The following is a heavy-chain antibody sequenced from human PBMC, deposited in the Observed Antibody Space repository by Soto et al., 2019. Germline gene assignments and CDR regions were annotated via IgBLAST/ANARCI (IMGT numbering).Heavy chain of an antibody. Sequence: QVQLQESGPGLVKPSQTLSLTCTVSGGSISSGDYYWSWIRQPPGKGLEWIGYIYYSGSTYYNPSLNSRVTISVDTSKTQFALKLSSVTAADTVGYYRASTSFGCSYGYRYWGQGSLVTVSS. CDR2: IYYSGST. CDR3: ASTSFGCSYGYRY. V-gene: IGHV4-30-4*01. J-gene: IGHJ4*02. CDR1: GGSISSGDYY. D-gene: IGHD5-18*01.